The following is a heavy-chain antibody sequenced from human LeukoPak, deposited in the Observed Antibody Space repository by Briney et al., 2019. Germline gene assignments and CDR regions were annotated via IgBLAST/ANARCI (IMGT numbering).Heavy chain of an antibody. CDR1: GGSISSYY. D-gene: IGHD3-9*01. CDR3: ARGADILTGYYETFDY. J-gene: IGHJ4*02. Sequence: SETLSLTCTVSGGSISSYYWSWIRQPAGKGLEWIGRIYTSGSTNYNPSLKSRVTMSVDTSKNQFSLKLSSVTAADTAVCYCARGADILTGYYETFDYWGQGTLASVSS. CDR2: IYTSGST. V-gene: IGHV4-4*07.